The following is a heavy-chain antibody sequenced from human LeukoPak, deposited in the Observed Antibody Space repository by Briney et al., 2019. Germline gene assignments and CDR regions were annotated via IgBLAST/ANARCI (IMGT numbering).Heavy chain of an antibody. V-gene: IGHV3-49*03. Sequence: GGSLRLSCTTSGLTFGDHGVSWFRQAPGRGPEWISFIKTKTYGGTTEYAASVKGRFTISRDDSTGIAYLQMDSLKPEDTAVYYCSRGVIVGAAYFDYWGQGTLVTVSS. CDR2: IKTKTYGGTT. J-gene: IGHJ4*02. CDR1: GLTFGDHG. D-gene: IGHD1-26*01. CDR3: SRGVIVGAAYFDY.